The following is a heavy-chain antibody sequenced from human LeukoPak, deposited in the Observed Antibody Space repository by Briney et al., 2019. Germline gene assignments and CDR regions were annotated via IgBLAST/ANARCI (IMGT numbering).Heavy chain of an antibody. CDR1: GFTFSGSA. V-gene: IGHV3-73*01. CDR2: IRSKANSYAT. D-gene: IGHD5-18*01. CDR3: TRLHSYVDY. Sequence: GGSLKLSCAASGFTFSGSAMHWVRQASGKGLEWVGRIRSKANSYATAYAASVKGRFTISRDDSKNTAYLQMNSLKTEDTAVYYCTRLHSYVDYWAREPWSPSPQ. J-gene: IGHJ4*02.